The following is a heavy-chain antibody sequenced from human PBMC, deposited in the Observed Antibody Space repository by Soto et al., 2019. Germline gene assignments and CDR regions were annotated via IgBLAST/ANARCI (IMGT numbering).Heavy chain of an antibody. Sequence: SVKVSCKASGGTFSSYAISWVRQAPGQGLEWMGGIIPIFGTTNYAQKFQGRVTITADESTSTAYMELSSLRSEDTAVYYCGSGSYYNGGYYYYGMDVWGQGTTVTVSS. CDR1: GGTFSSYA. V-gene: IGHV1-69*13. CDR2: IIPIFGTT. J-gene: IGHJ6*02. CDR3: GSGSYYNGGYYYYGMDV. D-gene: IGHD3-10*01.